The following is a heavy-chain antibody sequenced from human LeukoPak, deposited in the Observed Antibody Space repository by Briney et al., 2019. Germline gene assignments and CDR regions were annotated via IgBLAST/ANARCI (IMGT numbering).Heavy chain of an antibody. Sequence: GGSLRLSCAASGFTFSSYEMNWVRQAPGKGLEWVSYISSSGSTIYYADSVKGRFTISGDNAKNSLYLQMNSLRAEDTAVYYCARGKYDSSGYPLLGFDYWGQGTLVTVSS. CDR1: GFTFSSYE. CDR2: ISSSGSTI. D-gene: IGHD3-22*01. J-gene: IGHJ4*02. CDR3: ARGKYDSSGYPLLGFDY. V-gene: IGHV3-48*03.